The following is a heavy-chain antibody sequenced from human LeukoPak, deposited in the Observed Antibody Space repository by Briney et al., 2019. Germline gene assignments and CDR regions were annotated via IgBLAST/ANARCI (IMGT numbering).Heavy chain of an antibody. Sequence: ASVKVSCKVSGYTLTELSMHWVRQAPGKGLGWMGGFDPEDGETIYAQKFQGRVTMTEDTSTDTAYMELSSLRSEDTAVYYCATDNLVSILTGSIERGGLSNWGQGTLVTVSP. CDR1: GYTLTELS. CDR2: FDPEDGET. D-gene: IGHD3-9*01. CDR3: ATDNLVSILTGSIERGGLSN. V-gene: IGHV1-24*01. J-gene: IGHJ4*02.